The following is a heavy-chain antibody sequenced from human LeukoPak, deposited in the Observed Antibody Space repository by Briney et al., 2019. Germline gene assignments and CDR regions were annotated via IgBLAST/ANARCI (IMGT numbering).Heavy chain of an antibody. V-gene: IGHV4-4*02. CDR2: IYHSGST. CDR1: GFTFTHAW. Sequence: PGGSLRLSCAASGFTFTHAWMNWVRQPPGKGLEWIGEIYHSGSTNYNPSLKSRVTISVDKSKNQFSLKLSSVTAADTAVYYCARSWAGMYYPFYYFDYWGQGSLVTVSS. CDR3: ARSWAGMYYPFYYFDY. J-gene: IGHJ4*02. D-gene: IGHD2-8*01.